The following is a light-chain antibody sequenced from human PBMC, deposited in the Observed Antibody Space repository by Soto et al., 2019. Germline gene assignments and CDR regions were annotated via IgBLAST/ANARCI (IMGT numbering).Light chain of an antibody. CDR2: GVN. CDR3: CSYAGSSTYV. V-gene: IGLV2-11*01. Sequence: QSVLTQPRSVPGSPGQSVTISCTGTSSDVGGYNYVSWYQQHPGKAPKLIIYGVNRRPSGVPDRFSGSKSGNTASLTISGLQAEDEVDYYCCSYAGSSTYVFGTGTKVTVL. CDR1: SSDVGGYNY. J-gene: IGLJ1*01.